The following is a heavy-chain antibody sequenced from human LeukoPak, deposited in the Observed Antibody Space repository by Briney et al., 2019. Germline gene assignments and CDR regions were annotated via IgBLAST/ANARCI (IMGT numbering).Heavy chain of an antibody. J-gene: IGHJ4*02. Sequence: GGSLRLSCAASGFTFSSYAMHWVRQAPGKGLEYVSAISSNGGSTYYANSVKGRFTISRDNSKNTLYLQMGSLRAEDMAVYYCARDLYPRTYYDFWSGQRRAFDCWGQGTLVTVSS. CDR1: GFTFSSYA. CDR3: ARDLYPRTYYDFWSGQRRAFDC. CDR2: ISSNGGST. D-gene: IGHD3-3*01. V-gene: IGHV3-64*01.